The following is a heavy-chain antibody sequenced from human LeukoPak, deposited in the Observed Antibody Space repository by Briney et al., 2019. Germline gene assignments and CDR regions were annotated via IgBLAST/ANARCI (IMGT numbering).Heavy chain of an antibody. CDR3: ARAAAGLFDY. Sequence: SETLSLTCAVYGGSFSGYYWSWIRQPPGKGLEWIGEINHSGSTNYNPSLKSRVTISVDTSKNQFSLKLSSVTAADTAVYYCARAAAGLFDYWGQGTLVTVSS. J-gene: IGHJ4*02. V-gene: IGHV4-34*01. CDR1: GGSFSGYY. CDR2: INHSGST. D-gene: IGHD6-13*01.